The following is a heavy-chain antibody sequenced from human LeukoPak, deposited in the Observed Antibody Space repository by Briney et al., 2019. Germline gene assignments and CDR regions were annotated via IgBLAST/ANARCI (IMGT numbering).Heavy chain of an antibody. Sequence: HTGRSLRLSCAASGFTFSSYGMHWVRQAPGKGLEWVAVIWYDGSNKYYADSVKGRFTISRDNSKNTLYLQMNSLRAEDTAVYYCASGAWGSGSFRGDYWGQGTLVTVSS. V-gene: IGHV3-33*01. CDR3: ASGAWGSGSFRGDY. J-gene: IGHJ4*02. CDR1: GFTFSSYG. D-gene: IGHD3-10*01. CDR2: IWYDGSNK.